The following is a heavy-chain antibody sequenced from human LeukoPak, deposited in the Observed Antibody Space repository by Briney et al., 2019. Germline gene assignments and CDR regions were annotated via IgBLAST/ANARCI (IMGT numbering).Heavy chain of an antibody. D-gene: IGHD3-9*01. Sequence: SVKVSCKASGGTFSSYAISWVRQAPGQGLEWMGRIIPIFGTANYAQKFQGRVTITTDESTSTAYMELSSLRSEDTAVFYCATQKTAYDILTGYYADIDYWGQGTLVTVSS. J-gene: IGHJ4*02. CDR3: ATQKTAYDILTGYYADIDY. CDR2: IIPIFGTA. CDR1: GGTFSSYA. V-gene: IGHV1-69*05.